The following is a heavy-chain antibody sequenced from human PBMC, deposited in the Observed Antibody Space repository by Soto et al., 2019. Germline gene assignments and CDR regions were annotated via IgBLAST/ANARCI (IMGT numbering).Heavy chain of an antibody. V-gene: IGHV4-39*02. Sequence: QLQLQESGPGLVKPSETLSLTCTVSGGPIRSSSHYWGWIRQSPGTGLEWIGSIDESGDSYYNPSLKSRVTISVDTSKNQFSLKLISVTGADSAIYYCAREGGYVDYWGQGTLVTFSS. CDR3: AREGGYVDY. D-gene: IGHD1-1*01. CDR1: GGPIRSSSHY. J-gene: IGHJ4*02. CDR2: IDESGDS.